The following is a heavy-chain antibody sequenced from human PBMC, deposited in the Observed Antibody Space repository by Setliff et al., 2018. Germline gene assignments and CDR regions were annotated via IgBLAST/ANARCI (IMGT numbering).Heavy chain of an antibody. CDR3: ARTYCSDTSCYDYYYYMDV. V-gene: IGHV3-30*01. Sequence: GGSLRLSCAASGVTFGRHAMHWVRQAPGKGLEWVAVMSNDGSDKNYADSVKGRFTISRDNSKNTLYLQMNSLRAEDTAVYYCARTYCSDTSCYDYYYYMDVWGKGTTVTVSS. J-gene: IGHJ6*03. D-gene: IGHD2-2*01. CDR2: MSNDGSDK. CDR1: GVTFGRHA.